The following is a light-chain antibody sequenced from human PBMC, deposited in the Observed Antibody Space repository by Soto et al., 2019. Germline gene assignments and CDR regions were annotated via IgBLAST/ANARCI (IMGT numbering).Light chain of an antibody. CDR1: QSVSSSY. J-gene: IGKJ5*01. CDR2: GAS. CDR3: QHYGDSPIT. Sequence: EIVLTQSPGTLSLSPGERATLSCRASQSVSSSYLAWYHQTPGQAPRLLIYGASSRATGIPDRFSGSGSGTDFTLTISRLEPEDFAVYYFQHYGDSPITFGQGTRLEIK. V-gene: IGKV3-20*01.